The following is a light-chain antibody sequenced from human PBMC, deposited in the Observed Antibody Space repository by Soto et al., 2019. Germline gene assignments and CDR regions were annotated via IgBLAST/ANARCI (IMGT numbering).Light chain of an antibody. CDR1: SSNIGSNT. Sequence: QSVLTQPPSASGTPGQRVTISCSGSSSNIGSNTVNWYQQLPGTAPKLLIYSNNKRPSGVPDRLSGSKSGTSGSLVISGLQSEDEADYYCAAWDDSLKGYVFGAGTKVTVL. V-gene: IGLV1-44*01. CDR3: AAWDDSLKGYV. J-gene: IGLJ1*01. CDR2: SNN.